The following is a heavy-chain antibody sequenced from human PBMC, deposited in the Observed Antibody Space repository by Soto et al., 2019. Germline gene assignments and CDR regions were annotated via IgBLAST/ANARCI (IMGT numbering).Heavy chain of an antibody. CDR2: ISGSGGST. CDR1: GFTFSSYA. Sequence: LRLSCVASGFTFSSYAMSWVRQAPGKGLEWVSAISGSGGSTYYAGSVKGRFTISRDNSKNTLYLQMNSLRAEDTAVYYCAKTGYDSSGYYYEYALDYWGQGTLVTVSS. D-gene: IGHD3-22*01. CDR3: AKTGYDSSGYYYEYALDY. J-gene: IGHJ4*02. V-gene: IGHV3-23*01.